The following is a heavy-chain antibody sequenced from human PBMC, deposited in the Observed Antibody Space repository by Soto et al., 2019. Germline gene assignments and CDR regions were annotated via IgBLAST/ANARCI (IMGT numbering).Heavy chain of an antibody. CDR2: IIPVFGTG. CDR3: AIGSVVVMGAATGGLIY. CDR1: GGTFSSYA. Sequence: QVQLVQSGAEVKKPGSSVKVSCTASGGTFSSYAISWVRQAPGQGLEWMGGIIPVFGTGIYAQKFQGRVTITADKSTNTAYMELSSLRSEDTAVYFCAIGSVVVMGAATGGLIYWGQGALVTVSS. D-gene: IGHD2-21*01. V-gene: IGHV1-69*06. J-gene: IGHJ4*02.